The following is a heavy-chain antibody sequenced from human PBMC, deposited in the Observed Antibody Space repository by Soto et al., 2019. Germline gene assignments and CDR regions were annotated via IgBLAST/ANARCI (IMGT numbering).Heavy chain of an antibody. CDR1: GFTFSRYD. Sequence: EVQLVESGGGLVQPGGSLRLSCAASGFTFSRYDMHWVRQATGKGLEWVSAIGTSGDTYYPGSVKGRFTISRENAKHSLYLQMMSLRADDTAVYYCASGDGISAAVQYFHHWGQGTLVTVSS. D-gene: IGHD6-13*01. CDR2: IGTSGDT. V-gene: IGHV3-13*04. CDR3: ASGDGISAAVQYFHH. J-gene: IGHJ1*01.